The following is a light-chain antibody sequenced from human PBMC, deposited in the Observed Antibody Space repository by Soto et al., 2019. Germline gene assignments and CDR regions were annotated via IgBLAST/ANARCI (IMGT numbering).Light chain of an antibody. V-gene: IGKV3-20*01. CDR2: GAS. CDR3: QQYDSSPRT. Sequence: EIVLTQSPGTLSSSPGERATLSCRASQSVSSSFLAWYQQKPGQAPRLLIYGASSRATGIPDRFSGSGSGQDFTLTISRLEPEDFAVFYCQQYDSSPRTFGQGTKVEIK. CDR1: QSVSSSF. J-gene: IGKJ1*01.